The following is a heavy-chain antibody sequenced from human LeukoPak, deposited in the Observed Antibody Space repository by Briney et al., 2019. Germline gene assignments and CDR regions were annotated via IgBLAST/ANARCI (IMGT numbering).Heavy chain of an antibody. Sequence: SETLSLTCTVSGASVSSGGYYWSWIRQPAGKGLEWIGRIYISGNTNYNPSLKSRVTIPVDTSKNQFSLKMNSVTASDTAVYYCASDWSKGSGWFDPWGPGTLVTVSS. CDR2: IYISGNT. CDR1: GASVSSGGYY. J-gene: IGHJ5*02. V-gene: IGHV4-61*02. CDR3: ASDWSKGSGWFDP. D-gene: IGHD3-3*01.